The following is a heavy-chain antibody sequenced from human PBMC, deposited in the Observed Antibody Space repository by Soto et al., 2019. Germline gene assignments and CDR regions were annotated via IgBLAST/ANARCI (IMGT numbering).Heavy chain of an antibody. Sequence: PGGSLRLSCVASGFTFSSYGMHWVRQAPGKGLEWVAVISFDGSNKYYGESVKGRFTISRDNSQNTLYLEMNSLRDDDTAVYYCARDGATFYYDTSGARWFDPWGQGTLVTVSS. CDR2: ISFDGSNK. J-gene: IGHJ5*02. V-gene: IGHV3-33*01. CDR1: GFTFSSYG. D-gene: IGHD3-22*01. CDR3: ARDGATFYYDTSGARWFDP.